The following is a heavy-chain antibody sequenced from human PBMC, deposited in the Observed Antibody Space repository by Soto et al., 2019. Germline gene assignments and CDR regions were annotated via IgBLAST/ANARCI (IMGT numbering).Heavy chain of an antibody. V-gene: IGHV3-23*01. CDR2: ISGSGGST. D-gene: IGHD3-10*01. J-gene: IGHJ4*02. CDR1: GFTFSSYA. CDR3: AKDPGGYYGSGDSVDY. Sequence: VQLLESGGGLVQPGGSLRLSCAASGFTFSSYAMSWVRQAPGKGLEWVSAISGSGGSTYYADSVKGRFTISRDNSKNTLYLQMNSLRAEDTAVYYCAKDPGGYYGSGDSVDYWGQGTLVTVSS.